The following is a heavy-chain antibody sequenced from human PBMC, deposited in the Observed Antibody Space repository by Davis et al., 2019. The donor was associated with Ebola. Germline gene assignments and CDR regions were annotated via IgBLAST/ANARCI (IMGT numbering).Heavy chain of an antibody. D-gene: IGHD1-26*01. CDR3: ARDGGGRELILLNWFDP. Sequence: AASVKVSCKASGYTFTSYYMHWVRQAPGQGLEWMGIINPSGGSTSYAQKFQGRVTITADESTSTAYMELSSLRSEDTAVYYCARDGGGRELILLNWFDPWGQGTLVTVSS. CDR2: INPSGGST. J-gene: IGHJ5*02. CDR1: GYTFTSYY. V-gene: IGHV1-46*01.